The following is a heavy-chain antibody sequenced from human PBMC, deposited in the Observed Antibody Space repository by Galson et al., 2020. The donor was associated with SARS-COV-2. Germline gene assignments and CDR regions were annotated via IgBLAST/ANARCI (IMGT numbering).Heavy chain of an antibody. CDR3: ARAALGVYGGPDY. CDR2: IKQDGSEK. V-gene: IGHV3-7*03. Sequence: GESLKISCAASGFTFSSYWMSWVRQAPGKGLEWVANIKQDGSEKYYVDSVKGRFTISRDNAKNSLYLQMNSLRAEDTAVYYCARAALGVYGGPDYRGQGTLVTVSS. J-gene: IGHJ4*02. CDR1: GFTFSSYW. D-gene: IGHD4-17*01.